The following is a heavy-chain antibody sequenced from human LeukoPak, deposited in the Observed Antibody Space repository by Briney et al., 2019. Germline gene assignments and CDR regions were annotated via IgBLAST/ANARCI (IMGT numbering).Heavy chain of an antibody. J-gene: IGHJ6*03. D-gene: IGHD2-2*01. CDR3: AREVVVVPAATNYYYYYYMDV. V-gene: IGHV1-2*02. CDR2: INPNSGGT. Sequence: ASVKVSCKASGYTFTGYYMHWVRQAPGQGLEWMGWINPNSGGTNYAQKFQGRVTMTRDTSISTAYMELSRLRSDDTAVYYCAREVVVVPAATNYYYYYYMDVWGKGTTVTVSS. CDR1: GYTFTGYY.